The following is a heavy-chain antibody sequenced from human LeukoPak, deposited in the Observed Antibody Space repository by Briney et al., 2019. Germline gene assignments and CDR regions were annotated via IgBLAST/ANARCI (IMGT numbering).Heavy chain of an antibody. Sequence: PSETLSLTCAVYGGSFSGYYWSWIRRPPGKGLEWIGEINHSGSTNYNPSLKSRVTISVDTSKNQFSLKLSSVAAADTAVYYCARGGPLRGYSYGYRDYWGQGTLVTVSS. CDR1: GGSFSGYY. D-gene: IGHD5-18*01. CDR2: INHSGST. CDR3: ARGGPLRGYSYGYRDY. V-gene: IGHV4-34*01. J-gene: IGHJ4*02.